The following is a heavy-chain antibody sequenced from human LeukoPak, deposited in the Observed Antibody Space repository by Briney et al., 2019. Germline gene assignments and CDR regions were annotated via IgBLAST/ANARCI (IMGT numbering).Heavy chain of an antibody. CDR2: ISGSGAYI. J-gene: IGHJ4*02. V-gene: IGHV3-21*01. CDR3: ARHFAPYSQALDY. D-gene: IGHD5-18*01. CDR1: GFTFTTYT. Sequence: GGSLRLSCAAPGFTFTTYTMNWVRQAPGKGLEWVSSISGSGAYIYYADSVKGRFTISRDNPKNSLYLQLNSLRAEDSAVYFCARHFAPYSQALDYWGQGALVTVSS.